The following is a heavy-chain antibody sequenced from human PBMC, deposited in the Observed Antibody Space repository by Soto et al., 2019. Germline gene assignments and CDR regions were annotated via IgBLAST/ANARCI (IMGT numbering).Heavy chain of an antibody. CDR3: AQRIRYYGLGSERGNWFDP. CDR2: IYWDDDK. V-gene: IGHV2-5*02. Sequence: QITLKESGPTLVRPTQTLTLTCTFSGFSLSTTGVGVGWIRQPPAKALEWLALIYWDDDKRYSPSLKSRLTITKDTSKNQVTLTVTNIAPVDTATYYCAQRIRYYGLGSERGNWFDPWGQGTLVTVSS. J-gene: IGHJ5*02. D-gene: IGHD3-10*01. CDR1: GFSLSTTGVG.